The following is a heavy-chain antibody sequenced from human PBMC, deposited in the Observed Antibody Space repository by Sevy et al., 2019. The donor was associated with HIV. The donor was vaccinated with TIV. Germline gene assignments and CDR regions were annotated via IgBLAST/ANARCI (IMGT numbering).Heavy chain of an antibody. Sequence: GGSLRLSCAASGFTFSSYSMNWVRQAPGKGLEWVSYISSSSSTIYSADSVKGRFTISRDNAKNSRYLQMNSLRDEDTAVYYCARDISMGGRWLQLSADPNLDYWGQGTLVTVSS. V-gene: IGHV3-48*02. J-gene: IGHJ4*02. CDR2: ISSSSSTI. CDR3: ARDISMGGRWLQLSADPNLDY. CDR1: GFTFSSYS. D-gene: IGHD5-12*01.